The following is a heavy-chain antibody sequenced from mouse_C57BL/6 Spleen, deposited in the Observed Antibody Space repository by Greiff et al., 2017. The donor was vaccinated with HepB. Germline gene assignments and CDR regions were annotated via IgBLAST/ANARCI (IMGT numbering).Heavy chain of an antibody. Sequence: VKLMESGPELVKPGASVKISCKASGYAFSSSWMNWVKQRPGKGLEWIGRIYPGDGDTNYNGKFKGKATLTADKSSSTAYMQLSSLTSEDSAVYFCARWWLQGYFDYWGQGTTLTVSS. D-gene: IGHD1-1*02. CDR1: GYAFSSSW. J-gene: IGHJ2*01. V-gene: IGHV1-82*01. CDR3: ARWWLQGYFDY. CDR2: IYPGDGDT.